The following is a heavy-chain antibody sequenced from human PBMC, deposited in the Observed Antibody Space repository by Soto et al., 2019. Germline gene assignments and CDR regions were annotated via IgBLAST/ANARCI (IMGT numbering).Heavy chain of an antibody. D-gene: IGHD3-22*01. J-gene: IGHJ4*02. CDR2: ISYDGSNK. CDR3: ARPSYYDSSGYTDY. Sequence: PGGSLRLSCAASGLTFSSYAMHWVRQAPGKGLEWVAVISYDGSNKYYADSVKGRFTISRDNSKNTLYLQMNSLRAEDTAVYYCARPSYYDSSGYTDYWGQGTLVTVSS. V-gene: IGHV3-30-3*01. CDR1: GLTFSSYA.